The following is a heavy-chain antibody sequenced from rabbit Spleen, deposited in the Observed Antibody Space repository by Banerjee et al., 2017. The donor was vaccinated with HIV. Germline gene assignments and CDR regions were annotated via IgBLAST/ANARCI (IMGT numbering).Heavy chain of an antibody. CDR3: ARDTGSSFSSYGMDL. J-gene: IGHJ6*01. Sequence: QEQLEESGGGLVKPGGTLTLTCKASGIDFSTYSYMCWVRQAPGKGLEWIACIDIGSSGFTYSATWAKGRFTISKTSSTTVTLQMTSLTAADTATYFCARDTGSSFSSYGMDLWGPGTLVTVS. CDR2: IDIGSSGFT. CDR1: GIDFSTYSY. V-gene: IGHV1S45*01. D-gene: IGHD8-1*01.